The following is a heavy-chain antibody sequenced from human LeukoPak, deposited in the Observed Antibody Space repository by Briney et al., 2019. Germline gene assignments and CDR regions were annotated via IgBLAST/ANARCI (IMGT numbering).Heavy chain of an antibody. CDR3: TRGTYYYDSSGYRDY. CDR1: GFTFSSYS. J-gene: IGHJ4*02. V-gene: IGHV3-48*02. CDR2: ISSSSSTI. D-gene: IGHD3-22*01. Sequence: GGSLRLSCAASGFTFSSYSMNWVRQAPGKGLEWVSYISSSSSTIYYADSVKGRFTTSRDNAKNSLYLQMNSLRDEDTAVYYCTRGTYYYDSSGYRDYWGQGTLVTVSS.